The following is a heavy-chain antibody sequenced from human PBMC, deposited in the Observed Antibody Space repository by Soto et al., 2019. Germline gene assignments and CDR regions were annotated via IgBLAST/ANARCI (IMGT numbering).Heavy chain of an antibody. V-gene: IGHV1-24*01. CDR1: GYTLTELS. Sequence: ASVKVSCKVSGYTLTELSMHWVRQAPGKGLEWMGGFDPEDGETIYAQKFQGRVTMTEDTSTDTAYMELSSLRSEDTAVYYCATVNIVVVTAPLYYFDYWGQGTLVTVSS. CDR3: ATVNIVVVTAPLYYFDY. J-gene: IGHJ4*02. CDR2: FDPEDGET. D-gene: IGHD2-21*02.